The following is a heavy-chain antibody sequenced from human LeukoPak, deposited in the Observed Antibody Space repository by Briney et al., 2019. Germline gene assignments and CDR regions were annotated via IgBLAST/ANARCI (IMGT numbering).Heavy chain of an antibody. V-gene: IGHV4-34*01. J-gene: IGHJ6*03. CDR2: INHSGST. CDR3: ARAYDSSGYIYYYYYMDV. CDR1: GGSFSGYY. Sequence: PSETLSLTCAVYGGSFSGYYWSWLRQPPGKGLEWIGEINHSGSTNYNPSLKSRVTISVDTSKNQFSLKLSSVTAADAAVYYCARAYDSSGYIYYYYYMDVWGKGTTVTVSS. D-gene: IGHD3-22*01.